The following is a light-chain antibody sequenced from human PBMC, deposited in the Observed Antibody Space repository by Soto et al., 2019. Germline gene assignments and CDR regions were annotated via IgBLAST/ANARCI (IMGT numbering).Light chain of an antibody. Sequence: EIVLTQSPGTLSLSPGERAPLSCRASQSVSSSNLAWYQQKPGQAPRPLIYGASSRATGIPDRFSGSGSGTDCTLISSRLEPEDFAVYYCLQYGSSPYTFGQGTKLEIK. CDR1: QSVSSSN. CDR3: LQYGSSPYT. J-gene: IGKJ2*01. V-gene: IGKV3-20*01. CDR2: GAS.